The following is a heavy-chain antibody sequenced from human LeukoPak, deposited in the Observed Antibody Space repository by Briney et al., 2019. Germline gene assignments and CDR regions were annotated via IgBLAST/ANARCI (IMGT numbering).Heavy chain of an antibody. CDR3: ARRVYSSSWSYYFDY. CDR2: IHYSGST. D-gene: IGHD6-13*01. CDR1: GGSISSYY. J-gene: IGHJ4*02. Sequence: SETLSLTCTASGGSISSYYWSWIRQPPGRGLEWIGSIHYSGSTSYNPSLKSRVTISVDTSKNQFSLKLSSVTPADTAVYYCARRVYSSSWSYYFDYWGQGTLVTVSS. V-gene: IGHV4-59*01.